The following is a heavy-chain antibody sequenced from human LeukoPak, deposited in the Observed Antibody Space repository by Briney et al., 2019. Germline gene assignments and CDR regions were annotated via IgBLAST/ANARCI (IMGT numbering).Heavy chain of an antibody. V-gene: IGHV1-69*05. CDR3: ARGSIAAAVLHWFDP. D-gene: IGHD6-13*01. CDR2: IIPIFGTA. CDR1: GGTFSSYA. J-gene: IGHJ5*02. Sequence: ASVKVSCKASGGTFSSYAISWVRQAPGQGLEWMGGIIPIFGTANYAQKFQGRVTITTDESTSTAYMELSSLRSEDAAVYYCARGSIAAAVLHWFDPWGQGTLVTVSS.